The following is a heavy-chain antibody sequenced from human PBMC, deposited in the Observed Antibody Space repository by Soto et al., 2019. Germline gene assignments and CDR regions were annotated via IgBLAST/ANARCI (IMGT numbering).Heavy chain of an antibody. J-gene: IGHJ6*02. CDR1: GFTFDDYA. Sequence: EVQLVESGGGLVQPGRSLRLSCAASGFTFDDYAMHWVRQVPGKGLQWVSGLSWNGVTIGYAASVKGRFTISRDNAKKSLYLQMNGVRPDDPALYYCAALRAYDSSDYSGFHYGMDVWGLGTTVSVS. CDR2: LSWNGVTI. V-gene: IGHV3-9*01. D-gene: IGHD3-22*01. CDR3: AALRAYDSSDYSGFHYGMDV.